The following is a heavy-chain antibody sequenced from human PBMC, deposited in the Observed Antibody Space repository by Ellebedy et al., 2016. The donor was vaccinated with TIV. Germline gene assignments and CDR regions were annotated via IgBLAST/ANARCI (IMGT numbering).Heavy chain of an antibody. Sequence: PGGSLRLSCAASGFTFSDYAMHWVRQAPGKGLEWVAVISYDEFNKYYADSVKGRFTVSRDISRNTLYLQMNSLRAEDTAVYYSARDQTVTTVGNWFDPWGQGTLVTVSS. J-gene: IGHJ5*02. CDR2: ISYDEFNK. D-gene: IGHD4-17*01. CDR1: GFTFSDYA. CDR3: ARDQTVTTVGNWFDP. V-gene: IGHV3-30-3*01.